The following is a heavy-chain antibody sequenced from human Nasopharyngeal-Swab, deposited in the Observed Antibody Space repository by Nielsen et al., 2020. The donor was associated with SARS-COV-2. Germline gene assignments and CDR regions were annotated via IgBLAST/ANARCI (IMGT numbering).Heavy chain of an antibody. Sequence: WTRQLPGKGLEWVSSISSSSSYIYYADSVKGRFTISRDNAKNSLYLQMNSLRAEDTAVYYCASDPYYDTSDDAFDIWGQGTMVTVSS. J-gene: IGHJ3*02. CDR2: ISSSSSYI. D-gene: IGHD3-22*01. V-gene: IGHV3-21*01. CDR3: ASDPYYDTSDDAFDI.